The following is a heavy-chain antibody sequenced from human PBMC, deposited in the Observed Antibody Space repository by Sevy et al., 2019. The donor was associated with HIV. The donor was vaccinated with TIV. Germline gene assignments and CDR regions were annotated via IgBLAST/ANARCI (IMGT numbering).Heavy chain of an antibody. D-gene: IGHD5-18*01. CDR1: GFTFIDSY. CDR3: ARARYNYGSFDFDY. Sequence: GGSLRLSCAASGFTFIDSYMSWFRQAPGKGLEWVSYISSGGTIIYYADSVKGRFTISRDNAKNSLYLQMNSLRAEDTAVYYCARARYNYGSFDFDYWGQGTLVTVSS. J-gene: IGHJ4*02. V-gene: IGHV3-11*01. CDR2: ISSGGTII.